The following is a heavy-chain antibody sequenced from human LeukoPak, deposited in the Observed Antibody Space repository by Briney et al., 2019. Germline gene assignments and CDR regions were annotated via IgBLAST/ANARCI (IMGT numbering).Heavy chain of an antibody. CDR1: GFTFSSYA. V-gene: IGHV3-30-3*01. CDR2: ISYDGSNK. J-gene: IGHJ6*02. Sequence: GGSLRLSCAASGFTFSSYAMHWVRQAPGKGLEWVAVISYDGSNKYYADSVKGRFTTSRDNSKNTLYLQMNSLRAEDTAVYYCARDGVVRGVIYRYGMDVWGQGTTVTVSS. CDR3: ARDGVVRGVIYRYGMDV. D-gene: IGHD3-10*01.